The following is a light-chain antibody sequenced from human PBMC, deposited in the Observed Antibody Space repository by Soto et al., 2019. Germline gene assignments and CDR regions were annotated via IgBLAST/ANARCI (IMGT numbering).Light chain of an antibody. Sequence: DIQLTQSPSFLSASVGDRVTITCRASQGISSYLAWYQQKPGKAPKLLIYAASTLQSGVPSRFSGSASGTEFTLTISSLQPEDFATDYCQQLNSYPLTFGGGTKVEIK. CDR1: QGISSY. V-gene: IGKV1-9*01. CDR3: QQLNSYPLT. J-gene: IGKJ4*01. CDR2: AAS.